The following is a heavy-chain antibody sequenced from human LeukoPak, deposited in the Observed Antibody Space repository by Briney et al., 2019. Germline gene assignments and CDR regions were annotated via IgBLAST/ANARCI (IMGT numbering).Heavy chain of an antibody. CDR3: AKAVSGSYPVDY. Sequence: GGSLRLSCAASGFTFSSYGMSWVRQAPGKGLEWVSAISGSGGSTYYADSVKGRFTISRDNSKNTLYLQMNSPRAEDTAVYYCAKAVSGSYPVDYWGQGTLVTVSS. D-gene: IGHD1-26*01. V-gene: IGHV3-23*01. J-gene: IGHJ4*02. CDR2: ISGSGGST. CDR1: GFTFSSYG.